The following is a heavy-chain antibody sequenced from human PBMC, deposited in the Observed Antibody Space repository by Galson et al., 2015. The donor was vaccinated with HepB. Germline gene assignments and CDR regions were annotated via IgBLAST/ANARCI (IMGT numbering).Heavy chain of an antibody. CDR3: ARGRYYDFWSGYYDYYYYYYMDV. V-gene: IGHV1-8*01. CDR2: MNPNSGNA. CDR1: GDTFTSYD. Sequence: SVKVSCKASGDTFTSYDINWVRQATGQGLEWMGWMNPNSGNAGYAQKFQGRVTMTRNTSISTAYMELSSLRSEDTAVYYCARGRYYDFWSGYYDYYYYYYMDVWGKGTTVTVS. D-gene: IGHD3-3*01. J-gene: IGHJ6*03.